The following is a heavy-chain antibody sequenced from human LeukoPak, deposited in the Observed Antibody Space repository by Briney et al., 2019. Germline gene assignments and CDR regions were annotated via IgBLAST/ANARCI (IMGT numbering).Heavy chain of an antibody. Sequence: GGPLRLSCAASGFTFGDHIMNWVRQLPGKRLEWVAYVSGSGSTVYYADSVKGRFTVSRDNGKSSLYLQMNSLRVEDTALYYCVRQFASWGQGTLVTVSS. J-gene: IGHJ4*02. CDR1: GFTFGDHI. CDR3: VRQFAS. CDR2: VSGSGSTV. V-gene: IGHV3-48*01.